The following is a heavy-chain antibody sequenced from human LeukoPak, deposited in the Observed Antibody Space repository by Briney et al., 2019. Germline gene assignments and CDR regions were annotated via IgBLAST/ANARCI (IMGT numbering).Heavy chain of an antibody. V-gene: IGHV1-24*01. CDR1: GYTLTELS. D-gene: IGHD3-22*01. J-gene: IGHJ3*02. Sequence: ASVKVSCKVSGYTLTELSMHWVRQAPGKGLEWMGGFDPEDGETIYAQKFQGRVTMTEDTSTDTAYMELSSLRSEDTAVYYCAGPNYDSSGHDAFDIWGQGAMVTVSS. CDR3: AGPNYDSSGHDAFDI. CDR2: FDPEDGET.